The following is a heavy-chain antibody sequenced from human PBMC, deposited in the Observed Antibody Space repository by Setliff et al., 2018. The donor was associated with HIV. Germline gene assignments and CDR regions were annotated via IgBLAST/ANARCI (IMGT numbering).Heavy chain of an antibody. Sequence: GGSLRLSCAASGFTLSTYTMNWVRQAPGKGLEWISFISSNIIYIYYADSVRGRFTISRDNAKNSLYLQMNSLRVEDTAVYYCARTSTTTGTTLNWFDPWGQGTLVTVSS. D-gene: IGHD1-1*01. V-gene: IGHV3-21*01. J-gene: IGHJ5*02. CDR2: ISSNIIYI. CDR1: GFTLSTYT. CDR3: ARTSTTTGTTLNWFDP.